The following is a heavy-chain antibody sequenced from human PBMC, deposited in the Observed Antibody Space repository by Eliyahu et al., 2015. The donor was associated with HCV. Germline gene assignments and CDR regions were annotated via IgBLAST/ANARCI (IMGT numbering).Heavy chain of an antibody. CDR2: YDGSNK. J-gene: IGHJ4*02. Sequence: YDGSNKYYADSVKGRFTISRDNSKNTLYLQMNSLRAEDTAVYYCARGPLRITMVRGVTYYFDYWGQGTLVTVSS. V-gene: IGHV3-30-3*01. CDR3: ARGPLRITMVRGVTYYFDY. D-gene: IGHD3-10*01.